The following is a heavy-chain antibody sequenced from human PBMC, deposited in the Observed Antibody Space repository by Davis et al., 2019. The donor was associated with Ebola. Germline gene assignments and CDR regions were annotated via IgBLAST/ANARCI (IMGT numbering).Heavy chain of an antibody. CDR2: ISASGGAT. CDR3: AKDLTSYYGSGDFFDY. V-gene: IGHV3-23*01. D-gene: IGHD3-10*01. Sequence: GESLKISRAASGFLFSSYAMSWVRQAPGRGLEWVSSISASGGATFYADSVKGRIVMSRDNSNDTLYLRMNNLRAEDTAIYYCAKDLTSYYGSGDFFDYWGQGILVTVSS. CDR1: GFLFSSYA. J-gene: IGHJ4*02.